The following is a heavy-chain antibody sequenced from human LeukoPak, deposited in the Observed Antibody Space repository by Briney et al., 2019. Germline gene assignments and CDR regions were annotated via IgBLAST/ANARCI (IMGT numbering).Heavy chain of an antibody. CDR1: GFTFSSYS. CDR3: ARVTPVNYYGSGSYRGDRRSKFDY. Sequence: GGSLRLSCAASGFTFSSYSMKWVRQAPGKGLEWLSYISYSSSIIFYADSVKGRFTISRDNARNSLYLQMNSLRAEDTAVYYCARVTPVNYYGSGSYRGDRRSKFDYWGQGTLVTVSS. D-gene: IGHD3-10*01. V-gene: IGHV3-48*01. CDR2: ISYSSSII. J-gene: IGHJ4*02.